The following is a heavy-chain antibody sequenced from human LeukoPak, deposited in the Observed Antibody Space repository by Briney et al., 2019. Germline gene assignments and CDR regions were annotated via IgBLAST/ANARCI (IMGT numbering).Heavy chain of an antibody. Sequence: SQTLSLTCTVFGGSIGSGGYYWSWIRQHPGKGLEWIGHIYYSGSTYYNPSLKSRVSISVDTSKNQFSLKLSSVTAADTAMYHCANFEAHDYFFDYWGQGTLVTVSS. V-gene: IGHV4-31*03. CDR1: GGSIGSGGYY. CDR3: ANFEAHDYFFDY. J-gene: IGHJ4*02. D-gene: IGHD2-21*02. CDR2: IYYSGST.